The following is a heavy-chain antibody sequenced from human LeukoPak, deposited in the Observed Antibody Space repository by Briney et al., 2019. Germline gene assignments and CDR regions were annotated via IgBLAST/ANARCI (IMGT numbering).Heavy chain of an antibody. D-gene: IGHD3-22*01. CDR3: AKVLGYYYDSSGFPEDY. Sequence: GGSLRLSCAASGFTFSSYAMSWVRQAPGKGLEWVSAISGSGGSTYYADSVKGRFIISRDNSKNTLYLQMNSLRAEDTAVYYCAKVLGYYYDSSGFPEDYWGQGTLVTVSS. V-gene: IGHV3-23*01. CDR1: GFTFSSYA. CDR2: ISGSGGST. J-gene: IGHJ4*02.